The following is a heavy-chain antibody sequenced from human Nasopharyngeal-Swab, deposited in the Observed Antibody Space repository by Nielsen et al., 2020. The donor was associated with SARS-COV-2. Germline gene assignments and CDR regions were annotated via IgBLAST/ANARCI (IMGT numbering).Heavy chain of an antibody. CDR3: AGGNSADH. J-gene: IGHJ4*02. CDR1: GFTFSDYW. Sequence: GESLKISCAASGFTFSDYWMSWVRQAPGKGLEWVANISPDGSDGQYVDSVRGRLTISRDNAKNSLYLQMNSLRAEDTAVYYCAGGNSADHWGQGTLVTVSS. V-gene: IGHV3-7*03. CDR2: ISPDGSDG. D-gene: IGHD4-23*01.